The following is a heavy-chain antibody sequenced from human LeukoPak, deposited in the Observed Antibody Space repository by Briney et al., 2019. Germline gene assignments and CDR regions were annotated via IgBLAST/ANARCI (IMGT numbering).Heavy chain of an antibody. CDR2: IYYSGST. J-gene: IGHJ6*02. Sequence: SETLSLTCTVSGGSISSGDYYWSWIRQPPGKGLEWIGYIYYSGSTYYNPSLKSRVTISVDTSKNQFSLKLSSVTAADTAVYYCASIPDNILTLGYYYGVDVWGQGTTVTVSS. CDR1: GGSISSGDYY. D-gene: IGHD3-9*01. V-gene: IGHV4-30-4*01. CDR3: ASIPDNILTLGYYYGVDV.